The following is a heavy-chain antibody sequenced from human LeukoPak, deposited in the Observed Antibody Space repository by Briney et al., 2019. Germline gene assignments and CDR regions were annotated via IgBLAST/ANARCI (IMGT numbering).Heavy chain of an antibody. CDR1: GGSISSGTYY. Sequence: PSETLSLTCTVSGGSISSGTYYWSWIRQPAGKGLEWIGRIYASGTTNYNPSLKSRVTISVDTSKNQFSLKVNSVTAADTAVYYCARGPDSFFDYWGQGTLVTVSS. V-gene: IGHV4-61*02. D-gene: IGHD3-22*01. CDR2: IYASGTT. CDR3: ARGPDSFFDY. J-gene: IGHJ4*02.